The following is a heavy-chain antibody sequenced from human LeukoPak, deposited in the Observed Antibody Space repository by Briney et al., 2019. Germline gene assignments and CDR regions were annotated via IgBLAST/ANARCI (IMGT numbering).Heavy chain of an antibody. D-gene: IGHD1-1*01. CDR1: GFIFSSYT. Sequence: AGGSLRLSCAASGFIFSSYTMHWVRQAPGKGLEWVALISYDGSQKYDADFVKGRFTISRDNSKNTLYLQMNSLSTEDTALYYCARSGTDYYFDYWGQGTLVTVSS. V-gene: IGHV3-30-3*01. CDR3: ARSGTDYYFDY. J-gene: IGHJ4*02. CDR2: ISYDGSQK.